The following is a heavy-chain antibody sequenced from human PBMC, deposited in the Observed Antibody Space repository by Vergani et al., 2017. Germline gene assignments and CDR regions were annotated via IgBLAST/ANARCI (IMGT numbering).Heavy chain of an antibody. D-gene: IGHD2-15*01. Sequence: QVQLVQSGAEVKKPGASVKVSCKASGYTFTGYYMHWVRQAPGQGLEWMGWINPNSGGTNYAQKFQVRVTMTRDTSISTAYMGLSRLRSDDTAGYYCAREVGHIVVVVAALNWFDPWGEGTLVTVSS. CDR1: GYTFTGYY. CDR3: AREVGHIVVVVAALNWFDP. V-gene: IGHV1-2*02. CDR2: INPNSGGT. J-gene: IGHJ5*02.